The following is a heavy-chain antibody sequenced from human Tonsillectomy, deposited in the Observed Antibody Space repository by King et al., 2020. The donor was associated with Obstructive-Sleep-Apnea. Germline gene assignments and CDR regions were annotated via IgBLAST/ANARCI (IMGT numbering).Heavy chain of an antibody. CDR2: ISGSGGST. CDR1: GFPFSNYA. V-gene: IGHV3-23*01. Sequence: VQLMESGGGLVQPGGSLRLSCAASGFPFSNYAMNWVRQAPGKGLEWVSAISGSGGSTYYADSVKGRFTISRDNSKNTLYLQMNSLRAEDTAVYYCAKDGGAYYYESSGYLYYFDYWGQGTLVTVSS. J-gene: IGHJ4*02. D-gene: IGHD3-22*01. CDR3: AKDGGAYYYESSGYLYYFDY.